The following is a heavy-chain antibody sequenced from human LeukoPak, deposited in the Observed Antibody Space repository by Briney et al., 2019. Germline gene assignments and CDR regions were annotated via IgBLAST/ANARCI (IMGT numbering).Heavy chain of an antibody. CDR1: GYSISSVYY. J-gene: IGHJ4*02. CDR2: IYHSGST. V-gene: IGHV4-38-2*02. D-gene: IGHD1-26*01. Sequence: SETLSLTCIVSGYSISSVYYWGWIRQPPGEGLEWIGSIYHSGSTYYNPSLKSRVTISVDTSKNQFSLKLSSVTAADTAMYYCARVRRVGATPFDYWGQGTLVTVSS. CDR3: ARVRRVGATPFDY.